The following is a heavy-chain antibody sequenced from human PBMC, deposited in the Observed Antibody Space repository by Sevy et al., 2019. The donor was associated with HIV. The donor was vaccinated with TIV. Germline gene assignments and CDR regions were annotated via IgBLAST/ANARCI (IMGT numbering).Heavy chain of an antibody. V-gene: IGHV3-49*03. CDR2: IRRNSHEPYGGTT. Sequence: GGSLRLSCTSSGFTFGDYAMSWFRQAPGKGLEWVAFIRRNSHEPYGGTTEYAASVKGRFTITRDDSKSIAYLQMNSLKTEDTAVYYCTRPLATADTPEYFFDYWGQGILVTVSS. D-gene: IGHD5-12*01. J-gene: IGHJ4*02. CDR1: GFTFGDYA. CDR3: TRPLATADTPEYFFDY.